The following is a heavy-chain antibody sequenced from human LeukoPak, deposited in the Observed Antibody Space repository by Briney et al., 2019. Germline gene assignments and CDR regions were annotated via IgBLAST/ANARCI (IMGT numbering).Heavy chain of an antibody. CDR2: ISRIGGGK. Sequence: GGSLRLSCAASGFTLNSYAISWVRQAPRREREWVSAISRIGGGKYYADSVKGRFTISRENSKNTRYLQMNSRRGEDTAVYYCAKRQYGMDVWGQGTTVTVSS. J-gene: IGHJ6*02. CDR1: GFTLNSYA. CDR3: AKRQYGMDV. V-gene: IGHV3-23*01.